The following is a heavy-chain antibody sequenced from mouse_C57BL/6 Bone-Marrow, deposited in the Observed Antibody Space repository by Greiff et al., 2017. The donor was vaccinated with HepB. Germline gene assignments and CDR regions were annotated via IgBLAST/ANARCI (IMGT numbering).Heavy chain of an antibody. J-gene: IGHJ4*01. CDR1: GYTFTSYW. Sequence: QVQLKQPGAELVRPGTSVKLSCKASGYTFTSYWMHWVKQRPGQGLEWIGVIDPSDSYTNYNQKFKGKATLTVDTSSSTAYMQLSSLTSEDSAVYYCARKDDDYFSYAMDYWGQGTSVTVSS. D-gene: IGHD2-3*01. CDR3: ARKDDDYFSYAMDY. CDR2: IDPSDSYT. V-gene: IGHV1-59*01.